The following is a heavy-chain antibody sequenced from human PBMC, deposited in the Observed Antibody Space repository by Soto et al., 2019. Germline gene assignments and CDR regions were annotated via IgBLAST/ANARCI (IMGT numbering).Heavy chain of an antibody. CDR2: IYPGDSDT. V-gene: IGHV5-51*01. CDR1: GYSFTSYW. J-gene: IGHJ6*02. CDR3: ARHSKYYYGSGRPASFYYGMDV. D-gene: IGHD3-10*01. Sequence: PGESLKISCKGSGYSFTSYWIGWVRQMPGKGLEWMGIIYPGDSDTRYSPSFQGQVTISADKSISTAYLQWSSLKASDTAMYYCARHSKYYYGSGRPASFYYGMDVWGQGTTVTVSS.